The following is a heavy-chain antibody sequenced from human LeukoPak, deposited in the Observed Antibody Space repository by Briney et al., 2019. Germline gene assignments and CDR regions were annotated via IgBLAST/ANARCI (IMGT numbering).Heavy chain of an antibody. CDR2: IWYHGSDK. CDR3: ARGGNSARDSFDP. CDR1: GFTFSNFG. V-gene: IGHV3-33*08. J-gene: IGHJ5*02. D-gene: IGHD3-10*01. Sequence: GRSLRLSCEASGFTFSNFGMHWVRQAPGKGLEWVAVIWYHGSDKFYADSVKGRFTISRDTSKNTLYLQMNSLRAEDTAVYYCARGGNSARDSFDPWGQGTLVTVSS.